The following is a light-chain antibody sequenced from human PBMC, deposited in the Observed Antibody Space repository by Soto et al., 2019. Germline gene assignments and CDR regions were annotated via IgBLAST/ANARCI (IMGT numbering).Light chain of an antibody. CDR2: GAS. V-gene: IGKV3-15*01. CDR1: QSLSGY. J-gene: IGKJ2*01. Sequence: EIVMTQSPATLSVSPGETATLSCRASQSLSGYLAWYQQKPGQAPRLLIYGASTRAAGILARFSGFGSGTEFTLTISILQSEDFAVDYCQQYSSWPPVYTFGQGTKLEIK. CDR3: QQYSSWPPVYT.